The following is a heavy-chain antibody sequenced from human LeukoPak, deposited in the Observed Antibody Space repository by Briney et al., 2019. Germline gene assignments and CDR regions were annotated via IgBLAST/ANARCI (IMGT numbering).Heavy chain of an antibody. CDR3: ARGPPYGSGWYSY. CDR1: GFTFSSYE. V-gene: IGHV3-21*01. Sequence: GGSLRLSCAASGFTFSSYEMNWVRQAPGKGLEWVSSISSSSSYIYYADSVKGRFTISRDNAKNSLYLQMNSLRAEDTAVYYCARGPPYGSGWYSYWGQGTLVTVSS. D-gene: IGHD6-19*01. J-gene: IGHJ4*02. CDR2: ISSSSSYI.